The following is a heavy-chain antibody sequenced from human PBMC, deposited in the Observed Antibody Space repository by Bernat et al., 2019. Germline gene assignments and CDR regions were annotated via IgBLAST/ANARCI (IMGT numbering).Heavy chain of an antibody. CDR2: ISGVGGST. Sequence: EVHLVESGGGVVQPGGSLRLSCAASGFTFDDYAMHWVRQAPGKGLEWVSLISGVGGSTYYADSVKGRFTVSRDNSKNSLYLQMNSLRTEDTALYYCAKDLCITILRGLRSCYYGMDVWGQGTPVTVSS. V-gene: IGHV3-43*02. D-gene: IGHD3-10*01. CDR1: GFTFDDYA. J-gene: IGHJ6*02. CDR3: AKDLCITILRGLRSCYYGMDV.